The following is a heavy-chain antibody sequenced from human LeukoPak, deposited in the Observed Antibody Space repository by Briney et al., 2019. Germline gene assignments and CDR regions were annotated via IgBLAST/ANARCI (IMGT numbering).Heavy chain of an antibody. CDR2: IIPIFGTA. Sequence: SVKVSCKASGYTFNDYYMHWVRQAPGQGLEWMGGIIPIFGTANYAQKFQGRVTITADKSTSTAYMELSSLRSEDTAVYYCARAVWSSGLIDYWGQGTLVTVSS. J-gene: IGHJ4*02. V-gene: IGHV1-69*06. CDR1: GYTFNDYY. CDR3: ARAVWSSGLIDY. D-gene: IGHD6-19*01.